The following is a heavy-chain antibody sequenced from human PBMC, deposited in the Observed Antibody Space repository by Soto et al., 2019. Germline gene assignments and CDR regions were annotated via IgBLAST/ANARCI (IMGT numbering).Heavy chain of an antibody. CDR1: GGSFIGYY. CDR3: ARDKITGLFDY. J-gene: IGHJ4*02. V-gene: IGHV4-34*01. Sequence: SETLSLTCAVYGGSFIGYYWTWIRQPPGTGLEWIGEINHSGSTNYNPSLKSRVTISVGTSKNQFSLKLTSVTAADTAVYYCARDKITGLFDYWGQGTLVT. D-gene: IGHD2-8*02. CDR2: INHSGST.